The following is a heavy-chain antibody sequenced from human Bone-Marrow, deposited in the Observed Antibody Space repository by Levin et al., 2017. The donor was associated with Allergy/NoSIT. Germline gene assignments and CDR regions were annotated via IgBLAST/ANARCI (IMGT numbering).Heavy chain of an antibody. J-gene: IGHJ2*01. Sequence: GGSLRLSCAASGFTFGDYAMHWVRQAPGKGLEWVSGISWNSDTKGYADSVKGRFTISRDNAKKSLYLQMNSLRAEDTAVYYCAKDYLFGNIAAAGASWYFDLWGRGTLVTVSS. CDR2: ISWNSDTK. V-gene: IGHV3-9*01. CDR1: GFTFGDYA. CDR3: AKDYLFGNIAAAGASWYFDL. D-gene: IGHD6-13*01.